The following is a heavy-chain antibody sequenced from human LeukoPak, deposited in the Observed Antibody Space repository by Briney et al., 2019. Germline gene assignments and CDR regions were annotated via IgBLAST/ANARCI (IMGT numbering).Heavy chain of an antibody. D-gene: IGHD1-26*01. J-gene: IGHJ4*02. CDR1: AFTFNTYW. V-gene: IGHV3-74*01. CDR2: INGDESST. CDR3: ARGAKWAYYFDY. Sequence: PGGSLRLSCAASAFTFNTYWMHWVRQVPGRGLEWVSRINGDESSTNYADSVKGRFTISRDNAKDTLYLYMNSLTAEDMAVYYCARGAKWAYYFDYWGQGTLVTVSS.